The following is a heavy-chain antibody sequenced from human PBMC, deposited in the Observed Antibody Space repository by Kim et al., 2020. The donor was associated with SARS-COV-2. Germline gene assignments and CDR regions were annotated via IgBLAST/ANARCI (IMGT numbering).Heavy chain of an antibody. CDR2: IWYDGSNK. Sequence: RGSLRLSCAASGFTFSSYGMHWVRQAPGKGLEWVAVIWYDGSNKYYADSVKGRFTISRDNSKNTLYLQMNSLRAEDTAVYYCAREGAYSSGPSGFDYWGQGTLVTVSS. CDR3: AREGAYSSGPSGFDY. D-gene: IGHD6-19*01. V-gene: IGHV3-33*01. CDR1: GFTFSSYG. J-gene: IGHJ4*02.